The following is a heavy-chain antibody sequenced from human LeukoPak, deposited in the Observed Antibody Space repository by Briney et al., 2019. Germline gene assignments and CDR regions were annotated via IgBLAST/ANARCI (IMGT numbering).Heavy chain of an antibody. D-gene: IGHD4/OR15-4a*01. CDR1: GYTFTDYY. V-gene: IGHV1-2*06. CDR3: ARDLWGWGSDYLDY. CDR2: ISPNSGAT. J-gene: IGHJ4*02. Sequence: ASVKVSCKASGYTFTDYYVHWVRLVPGQGLEWMGRISPNSGATNYAEKFRGRVTMARDTSTNTVYMEMSSLRSDDTAVYYCARDLWGWGSDYLDYWGQGTLVTVSS.